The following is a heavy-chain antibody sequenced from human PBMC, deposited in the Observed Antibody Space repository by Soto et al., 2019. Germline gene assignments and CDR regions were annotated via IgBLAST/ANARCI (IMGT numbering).Heavy chain of an antibody. J-gene: IGHJ4*02. Sequence: QPGWTLRLSCTASGVTFSRSAMNWVRQSPATGLEWVSAISGSGGSTYYADSVKGRFSISRDNSNNTQYLQMNSMRAEDTAVYYCAKLTLPPFDYWGQGTLVTVSS. V-gene: IGHV3-23*01. CDR1: GVTFSRSA. CDR3: AKLTLPPFDY. CDR2: ISGSGGST.